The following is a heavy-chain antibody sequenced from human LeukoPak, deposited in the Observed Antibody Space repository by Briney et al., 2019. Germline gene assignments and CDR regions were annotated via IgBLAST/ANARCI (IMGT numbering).Heavy chain of an antibody. J-gene: IGHJ6*03. CDR1: GYTFTGYY. CDR3: ARAFSPWKYARYMDV. D-gene: IGHD1-7*01. V-gene: IGHV1-2*02. CDR2: INPNSGAT. Sequence: ASVKVSCKASGYTFTGYYIHWVRQAPGQGLELMGWINPNSGATNFAQKFQGRFTMTRDTSISTAYMDLSRLTSDDTAIYYCARAFSPWKYARYMDVWGKGTTVTVSS.